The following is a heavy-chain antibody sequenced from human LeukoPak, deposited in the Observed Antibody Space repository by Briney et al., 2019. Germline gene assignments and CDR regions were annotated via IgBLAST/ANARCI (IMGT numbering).Heavy chain of an antibody. Sequence: SETLSLTCAVSGVSISSGGYSWGWIRQPPGKGLEWIGYIYHSGSTYYNPSLKSRVTISVDRSKNQFSLKLSSVTAADTAVYYCAISYSSSWRLYYFDYWGQGTLVTVSS. D-gene: IGHD6-13*01. CDR1: GVSISSGGYS. V-gene: IGHV4-30-2*01. CDR3: AISYSSSWRLYYFDY. CDR2: IYHSGST. J-gene: IGHJ4*02.